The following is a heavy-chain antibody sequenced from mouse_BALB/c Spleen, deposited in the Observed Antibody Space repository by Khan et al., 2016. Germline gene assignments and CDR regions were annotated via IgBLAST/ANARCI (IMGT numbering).Heavy chain of an antibody. Sequence: IPVVQAGPELKKPGETVKISCKASGFTFTDYSLHWVKQAPGKGLKWMGWIKTETGEPTYADAVKGRFAFSMETSASTAYLQINNLKSEDTATDFCARGVRGYFDDWGPGTPVTVSS. CDR1: GFTFTDYS. CDR2: IKTETGEP. J-gene: IGHJ1*01. CDR3: ARGVRGYFDD. D-gene: IGHD2-14*01. V-gene: IGHV9-2-1*01.